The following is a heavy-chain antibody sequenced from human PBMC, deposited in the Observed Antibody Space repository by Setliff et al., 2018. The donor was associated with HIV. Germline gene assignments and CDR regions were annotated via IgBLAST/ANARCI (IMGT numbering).Heavy chain of an antibody. V-gene: IGHV4-39*07. D-gene: IGHD1-26*01. CDR2: IHHSGTT. Sequence: LSLTCTVSGASISSHNYYWAWIRQSPGKGLDWIGSIHHSGTTYYNPSLKSRVTISVDTTTNQVSLQVNSVTAVDTAVYYCARVPHRVVGTTTLLYHFDYWGLGTLVTVSS. J-gene: IGHJ4*02. CDR3: ARVPHRVVGTTTLLYHFDY. CDR1: GASISSHNYY.